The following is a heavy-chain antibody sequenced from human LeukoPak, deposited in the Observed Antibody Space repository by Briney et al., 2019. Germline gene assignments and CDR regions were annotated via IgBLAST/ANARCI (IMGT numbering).Heavy chain of an antibody. CDR1: GYTFTSYG. J-gene: IGHJ5*02. CDR2: ISAYNGNT. D-gene: IGHD2-2*01. CDR3: ARVVPAAPGPSNWFDP. Sequence: GASVKVSCKASGYTFTSYGISWVRQAPGQGLEWMGWISAYNGNTNCAQKLQGRVTMTTDTSTSTAYMELRSLRSDDTAVYYCARVVPAAPGPSNWFDPWGQGTLVTVSS. V-gene: IGHV1-18*01.